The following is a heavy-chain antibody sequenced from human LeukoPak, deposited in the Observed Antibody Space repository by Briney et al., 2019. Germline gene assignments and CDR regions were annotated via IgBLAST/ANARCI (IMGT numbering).Heavy chain of an antibody. V-gene: IGHV4-34*01. CDR3: ARHGHDYGDDNDY. Sequence: PSETLSLTCAVYGGSFSGYYWSWIRQPPGKGLEWIGEINHSGSTNYNPSLKSRVTMSVDTSKNQFSLKLSSVTAADTAVYYCARHGHDYGDDNDYRGQGTLVTVSS. D-gene: IGHD4-17*01. J-gene: IGHJ4*02. CDR1: GGSFSGYY. CDR2: INHSGST.